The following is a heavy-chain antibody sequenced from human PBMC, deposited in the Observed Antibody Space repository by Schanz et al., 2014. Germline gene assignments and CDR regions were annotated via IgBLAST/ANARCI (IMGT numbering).Heavy chain of an antibody. Sequence: EVQLLESGGGLVQPGGSLRLSCAVSGFTVSSNHMSWVRQAPGKGLEWVSVIYSGIGAYYADSVKGRFTISRDNSKNTLYLQMNSLRADDTAVYFCARAHGNNWYGKGLDYWGQGTLVTVSS. D-gene: IGHD1-1*01. CDR3: ARAHGNNWYGKGLDY. CDR2: IYSGIGA. V-gene: IGHV3-66*01. J-gene: IGHJ4*02. CDR1: GFTVSSNH.